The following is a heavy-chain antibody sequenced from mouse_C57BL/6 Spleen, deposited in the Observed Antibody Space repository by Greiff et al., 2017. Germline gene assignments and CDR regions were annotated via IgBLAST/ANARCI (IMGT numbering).Heavy chain of an antibody. D-gene: IGHD3-2*02. J-gene: IGHJ3*01. CDR1: GYAFSSSW. V-gene: IGHV1-82*01. Sequence: VQLQQSGPELVKPGASVKISCKASGYAFSSSWMNWVKQRPGKGLEWIGRIYPGDGDTNYNGKFKGKATLTADKSSSTAYMQLSSLTSEASAVYFCALDSSGYQFAYWGQGTLVTVSA. CDR3: ALDSSGYQFAY. CDR2: IYPGDGDT.